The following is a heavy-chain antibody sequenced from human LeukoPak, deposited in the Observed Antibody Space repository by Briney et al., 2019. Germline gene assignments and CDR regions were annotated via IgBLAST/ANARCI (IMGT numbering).Heavy chain of an antibody. V-gene: IGHV3-30*04. CDR3: ARESNGSHIDY. D-gene: IGHD1-26*01. CDR1: GFMFSSYA. J-gene: IGHJ4*02. CDR2: ISYDGSNK. Sequence: GGSLRLSCAASGFMFSSYAMHWVRQAPGKGLEWVALISYDGSNKDYADSVKGRFTISRDNSKNTVYLQMNSLKPEDTAVYYCARESNGSHIDYWGQGTLVTVSS.